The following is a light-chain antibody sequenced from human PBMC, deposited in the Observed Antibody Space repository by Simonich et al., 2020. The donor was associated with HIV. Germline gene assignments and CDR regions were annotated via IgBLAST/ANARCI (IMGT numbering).Light chain of an antibody. J-gene: IGKJ4*01. CDR3: QQIYSTPLT. V-gene: IGKV1-39*01. CDR1: QSISSY. Sequence: DIQMTQSPSSLSASVGDRVTITCRASQSISSYLNWYHQKPGKAPKLLIDAASSLQSGVPSRFSGSGSGTDFALTISSLQPEDFATYFCQQIYSTPLTFGGGTKLEIK. CDR2: AAS.